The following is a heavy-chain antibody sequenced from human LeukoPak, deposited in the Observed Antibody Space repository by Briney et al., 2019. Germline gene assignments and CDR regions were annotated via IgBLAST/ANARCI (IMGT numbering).Heavy chain of an antibody. Sequence: GGSLRLSCAASGFNYSSYTMNWVRQAPGKGLEWVSSISSSSSYIYYADSVKGRFTISRDNAKNSLYLQMNSLRAEDTAVYYCARDLACSGGSCSLYYFDYWGQGTLVTVSS. CDR1: GFNYSSYT. D-gene: IGHD2-15*01. V-gene: IGHV3-21*01. J-gene: IGHJ4*02. CDR2: ISSSSSYI. CDR3: ARDLACSGGSCSLYYFDY.